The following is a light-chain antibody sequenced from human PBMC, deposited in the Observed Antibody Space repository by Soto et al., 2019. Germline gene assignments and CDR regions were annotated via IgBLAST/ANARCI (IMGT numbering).Light chain of an antibody. V-gene: IGLV2-14*01. CDR2: GVS. J-gene: IGLJ2*01. CDR3: SSYTSTNTLV. CDR1: SSDVGDYHY. Sequence: QSALTQPASVSGSPGQSITISCTGTSSDVGDYHYVSWYQQHPGKAPKLIIYGVSNRPSGISNRFSGSKSGNTASLTISGLQAEDDADYYCSSYTSTNTLVVGGGTKVTVL.